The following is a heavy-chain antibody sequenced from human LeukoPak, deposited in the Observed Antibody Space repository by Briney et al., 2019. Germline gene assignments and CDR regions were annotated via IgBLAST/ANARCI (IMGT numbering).Heavy chain of an antibody. CDR1: GFTFSSYW. J-gene: IGHJ4*02. CDR3: ARNWRSSSSHFDY. V-gene: IGHV3-7*01. CDR2: IKQDGSEK. Sequence: GGSLRLSCAASGFTFSSYWMSWVRQAPGKGLEWVANIKQDGSEKYYVDSVKGRFTISRDNAKNSLYLQMNSLRAEDTAVYYCARNWRSSSSHFDYWGQGTRVTVSS. D-gene: IGHD6-6*01.